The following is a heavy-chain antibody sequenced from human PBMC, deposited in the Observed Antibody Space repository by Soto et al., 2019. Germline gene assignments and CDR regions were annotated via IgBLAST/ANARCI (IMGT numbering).Heavy chain of an antibody. CDR2: IYYSGST. D-gene: IGHD2-2*01. CDR1: GGSISSYY. Sequence: QVQLQESGQGLVKPSETLSLTCTVSGGSISSYYWSWIRQPPGKGLEWIGYIYYSGSTNYNPSLKSRVTISVDTSKNQFSLKLSSVTAADTAVYYCARGGCSSTSCPIDYWGQGTLVTVSS. J-gene: IGHJ4*02. V-gene: IGHV4-59*01. CDR3: ARGGCSSTSCPIDY.